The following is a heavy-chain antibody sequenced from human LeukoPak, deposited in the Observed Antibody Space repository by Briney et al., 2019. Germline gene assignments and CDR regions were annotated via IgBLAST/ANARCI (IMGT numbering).Heavy chain of an antibody. CDR3: ARAPVRGYYYPYYYYYGMDV. CDR2: IYSGGST. J-gene: IGHJ6*02. CDR1: GFTVSSSY. Sequence: GGSLRLSCAASGFTVSSSYMSWVRQAPGKGLEWVLVIYSGGSTYYADSVKGRFTISRDNSKNTLYLQMNSLRAEDTAVYYCARAPVRGYYYPYYYYYGMDVWGQGTTVTVSS. D-gene: IGHD3-22*01. V-gene: IGHV3-53*01.